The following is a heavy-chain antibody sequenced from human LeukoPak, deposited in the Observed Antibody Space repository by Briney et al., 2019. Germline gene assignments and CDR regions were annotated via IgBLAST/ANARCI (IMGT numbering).Heavy chain of an antibody. J-gene: IGHJ4*02. CDR2: IYYSGST. Sequence: SETLSLTCTVSGGSISSYYWSWIRQPPGKGLVWIGYIYYSGSTNYNPSLKSRVTISVDTSKNQFSLKLSSVTAADTAVYYCARDRIPVDYWGQGTLVTVSS. CDR3: ARDRIPVDY. CDR1: GGSISSYY. V-gene: IGHV4-59*01.